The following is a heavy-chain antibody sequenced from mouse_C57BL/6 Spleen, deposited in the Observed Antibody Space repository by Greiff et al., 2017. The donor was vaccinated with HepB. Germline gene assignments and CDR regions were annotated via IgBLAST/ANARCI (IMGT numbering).Heavy chain of an antibody. CDR2: INPSSGYT. CDR1: GYTFTSYT. Sequence: VQLQQSGAELARPGASVKMSCKASGYTFTSYTMHWVKQRPGQGLEWIGYINPSSGYTKYNQKFKDKATLTADKHSSTAYMQLSSLTSEDSAVYYCAIDTSGWFAYWGQGTLVTVSA. V-gene: IGHV1-4*01. CDR3: AIDTSGWFAY. J-gene: IGHJ3*01.